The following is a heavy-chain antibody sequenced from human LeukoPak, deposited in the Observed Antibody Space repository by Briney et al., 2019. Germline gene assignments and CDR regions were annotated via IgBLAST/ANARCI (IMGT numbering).Heavy chain of an antibody. CDR1: GGSVSSTNW. J-gene: IGHJ4*02. Sequence: SETLSLTCGVSGGSVSSTNWWTWIRQPAGKGLEWIGEVHLDGRTNFNPSLKSRPTMSVDLSENHVSLKLTSVTAADTAVYYCAREGGFYRPLDYSGQGTLVTVSS. V-gene: IGHV4-4*02. CDR3: AREGGFYRPLDY. CDR2: VHLDGRT. D-gene: IGHD6-25*01.